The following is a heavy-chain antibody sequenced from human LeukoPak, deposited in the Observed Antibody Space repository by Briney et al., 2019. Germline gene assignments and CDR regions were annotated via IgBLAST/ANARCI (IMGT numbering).Heavy chain of an antibody. CDR1: GFTFSSYW. J-gene: IGHJ4*02. D-gene: IGHD5-18*01. CDR3: VKVDT. Sequence: GGSLRLSCAASGFTFSSYWMHWVRQSPGKGLDWVAFIRNDGNKKNYAESVKGRFTISRDNSKNTLYLQMDSLSAEDTAVYYCVKVDTWGKGTLVTVSS. V-gene: IGHV3-30*02. CDR2: IRNDGNKK.